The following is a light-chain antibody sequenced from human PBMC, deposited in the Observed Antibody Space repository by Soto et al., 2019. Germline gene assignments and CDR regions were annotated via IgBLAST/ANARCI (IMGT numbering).Light chain of an antibody. Sequence: EIVLTQSPVTLSLCPGERATLSCRASHSVDIYLAWYQQKPGQAPRLLIYDTSTRATGIPARFSGSGSGTDFTLTISSLEPEDFAVYYCQQRNYWLTFGGGTKVDIK. CDR2: DTS. V-gene: IGKV3-11*01. CDR3: QQRNYWLT. J-gene: IGKJ4*01. CDR1: HSVDIY.